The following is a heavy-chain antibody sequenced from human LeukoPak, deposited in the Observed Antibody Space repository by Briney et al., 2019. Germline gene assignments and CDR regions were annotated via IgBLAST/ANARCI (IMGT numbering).Heavy chain of an antibody. J-gene: IGHJ4*02. CDR1: GYSITSAYY. CDR3: ATYRQVLLPFES. Sequence: SETLSLTCTVSGYSITSAYYWGWIRQPPGKGLEWIGSFFLKGSTYYNPSLKSRVTISVDTSKNQFSLTLSSVTAADTAIYYCATYRQVLLPFESWGQGTLVTVSS. V-gene: IGHV4-38-2*02. D-gene: IGHD2-8*02. CDR2: FFLKGST.